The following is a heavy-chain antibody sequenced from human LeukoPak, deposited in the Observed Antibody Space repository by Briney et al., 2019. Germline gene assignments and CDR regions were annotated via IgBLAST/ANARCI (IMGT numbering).Heavy chain of an antibody. V-gene: IGHV3-30*02. CDR3: AKLAAAGNDSRGR. CDR2: IRYDGSNK. D-gene: IGHD6-13*01. Sequence: GGSLRLSCAASGFTFSRYGMHWVRQAPGKGLEGGAFIRYDGSNKYYADSAKGRFTISRDTSKNTLYLQMNSLRAEDTAVYYCAKLAAAGNDSRGRWGQGTLVTVSS. CDR1: GFTFSRYG. J-gene: IGHJ4*02.